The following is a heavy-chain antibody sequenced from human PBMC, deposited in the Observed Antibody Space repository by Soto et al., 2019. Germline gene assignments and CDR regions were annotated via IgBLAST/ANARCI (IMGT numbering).Heavy chain of an antibody. V-gene: IGHV1-69*13. J-gene: IGHJ4*02. CDR2: IIPIFGTA. CDR3: ARDLIEYSSSFGVGYFDY. D-gene: IGHD6-6*01. Sequence: ASVKVSCKASGGTFSSYVISWVRQAPGQGLEWMGGIIPIFGTANYAQKFQGRVTITADESTSTAYMELSSLRSEDTAVYYCARDLIEYSSSFGVGYFDYWGQGTLVTVSS. CDR1: GGTFSSYV.